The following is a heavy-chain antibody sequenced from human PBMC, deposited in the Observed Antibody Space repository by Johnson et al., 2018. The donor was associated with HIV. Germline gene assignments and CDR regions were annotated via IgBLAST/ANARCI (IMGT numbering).Heavy chain of an antibody. V-gene: IGHV3-30*14. D-gene: IGHD1-26*01. CDR1: GFTFSSYA. CDR2: ISYDGSNK. CDR3: AKDLFTEREDDVFDV. Sequence: QMQLVESGGGVVQPGRSLRLSCAASGFTFSSYAMHWVRQAPGKGLEWVAVISYDGSNKYYADSVKGRFTISRDNSKNTLYLQMNSLRAEDTAVYYCAKDLFTEREDDVFDVWGQGTMVTVSS. J-gene: IGHJ3*01.